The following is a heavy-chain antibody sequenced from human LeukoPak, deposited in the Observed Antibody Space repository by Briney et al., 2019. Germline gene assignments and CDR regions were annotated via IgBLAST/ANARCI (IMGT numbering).Heavy chain of an antibody. CDR2: ISGSGGGI. CDR3: ARMPLAGQYNDS. Sequence: GGSLRLSCAASGFTFSSYEMNWVRQAPGKGLEWVSYISGSGGGIYYADSVKGRFTMSRDNARDSLYLQMSSLRAEDTAVYYCARMPLAGQYNDSWGQGTLVTVSS. CDR1: GFTFSSYE. D-gene: IGHD6-19*01. J-gene: IGHJ4*02. V-gene: IGHV3-48*03.